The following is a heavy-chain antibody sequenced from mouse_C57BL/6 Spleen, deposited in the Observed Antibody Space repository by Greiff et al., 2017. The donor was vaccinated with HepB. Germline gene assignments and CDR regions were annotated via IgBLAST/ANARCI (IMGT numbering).Heavy chain of an antibody. Sequence: EVMLVESGGGLVQPGGSLKLSCAASGFTFSDYGMAWVRQAPRKGPEWVAFISNLAYSNYYADTVTGRFTISRENAKNTLYLEMSSLRAEDTAMYYCAREVDYYGSSYWYFDVWGTGTTVTVSS. CDR2: ISNLAYSN. CDR3: AREVDYYGSSYWYFDV. D-gene: IGHD1-1*01. V-gene: IGHV5-15*01. J-gene: IGHJ1*03. CDR1: GFTFSDYG.